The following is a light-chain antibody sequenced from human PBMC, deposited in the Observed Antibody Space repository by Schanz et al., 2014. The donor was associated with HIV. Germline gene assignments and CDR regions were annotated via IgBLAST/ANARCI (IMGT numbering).Light chain of an antibody. V-gene: IGLV1-40*01. CDR1: TSNIGAGFD. CDR3: SSYAGSKHWL. Sequence: QSVLTQPPSVSGAPGQRVTMSCTGSTSNIGAGFDVHWYQQLPGTAPKLLIYENTNRPSGVPDRFSGFKSGDTASLTVSGLQPDDEADYYCSSYAGSKHWLFGGGTQLTVL. J-gene: IGLJ7*01. CDR2: ENT.